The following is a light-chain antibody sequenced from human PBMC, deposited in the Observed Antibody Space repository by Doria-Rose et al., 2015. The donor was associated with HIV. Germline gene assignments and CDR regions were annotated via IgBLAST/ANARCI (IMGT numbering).Light chain of an antibody. CDR2: KAS. J-gene: IGKJ1*01. V-gene: IGKV1-5*03. CDR1: QSISNW. Sequence: DIQLAQSPSTLSASVGDRVTITCRASQSISNWLAWYQQNPGQAPKLLIYKASTLQRGVPSRFRGSGSGTEFTLTIDSRQPDDFATYYCQHFDKYFSWTFGHGTKVDIK. CDR3: QHFDKYFSWT.